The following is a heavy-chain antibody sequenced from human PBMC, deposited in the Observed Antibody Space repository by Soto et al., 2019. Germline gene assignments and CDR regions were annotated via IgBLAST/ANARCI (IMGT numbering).Heavy chain of an antibody. CDR2: ISSSSSYI. D-gene: IGHD6-13*01. J-gene: IGHJ6*02. CDR1: GFTFSSYS. Sequence: EVQLVESGGGLVKPGGSLRLSCAASGFTFSSYSMNWVRQAPGKGLEWVSSISSSSSYIYYADSVKGRFTISRDNAKNSLYLQMNSLRAEDTAVYYCARGSSWYRDYYYGMDVWGQGTTVTVSS. CDR3: ARGSSWYRDYYYGMDV. V-gene: IGHV3-21*01.